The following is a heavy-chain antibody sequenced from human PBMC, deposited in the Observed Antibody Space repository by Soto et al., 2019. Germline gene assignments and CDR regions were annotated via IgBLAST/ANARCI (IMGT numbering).Heavy chain of an antibody. Sequence: EVQLVESGGGLVQPGGSLRLSSPASGFTFSSYSMNWVRQAPGKGLEWVSYISSSSSTIYYANSVKGRFTISRDNAKSSMQLQMNSLRDEDTAVYDCARDGAGTSLGHYYYYYGMDVRGQGTTVTVSS. CDR3: ARDGAGTSLGHYYYYYGMDV. D-gene: IGHD6-19*01. J-gene: IGHJ6*02. V-gene: IGHV3-48*02. CDR2: ISSSSSTI. CDR1: GFTFSSYS.